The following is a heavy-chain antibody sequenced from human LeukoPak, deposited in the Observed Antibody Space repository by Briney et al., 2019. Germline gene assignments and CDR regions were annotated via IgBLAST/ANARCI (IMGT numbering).Heavy chain of an antibody. D-gene: IGHD4-17*01. Sequence: GGSLKLSCAASGFTFSGSAMHWVRQASGKGLEWVGRIRSKANSYATAYAASVKGRFTISRDNSKNTLYLQMNSLRAEDTAVYYCARITVTTQPRDYWGQGTLVTVSS. CDR3: ARITVTTQPRDY. CDR1: GFTFSGSA. J-gene: IGHJ4*02. V-gene: IGHV3-73*01. CDR2: IRSKANSYAT.